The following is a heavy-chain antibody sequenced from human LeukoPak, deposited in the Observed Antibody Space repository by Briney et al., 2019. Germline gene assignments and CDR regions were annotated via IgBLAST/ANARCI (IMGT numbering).Heavy chain of an antibody. V-gene: IGHV4-59*12. CDR3: ARGQWLVHGVDY. CDR2: IYYSGST. Sequence: KPSETLSLTCTVSGGSISSYYWSWIRQPPGKGLEWIGYIYYSGSTNYNPSLKSRVTISVDTSKNQFSLKLTSVTAADTAVYYCARGQWLVHGVDYWGQGTLVTVSS. D-gene: IGHD6-19*01. J-gene: IGHJ4*02. CDR1: GGSISSYY.